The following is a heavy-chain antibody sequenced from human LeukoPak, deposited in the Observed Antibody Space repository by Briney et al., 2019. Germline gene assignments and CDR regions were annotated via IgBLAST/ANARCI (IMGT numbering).Heavy chain of an antibody. CDR2: IYSGGST. CDR1: GFTVSSNY. J-gene: IGHJ6*03. CDR3: TRLRDYGDYYYYYMDV. V-gene: IGHV3-66*04. Sequence: GGSLRLSCAASGFTVSSNYMSWVRQAPGKGLEWVSVIYSGGSTYYADSVKGRFTISRDDSKNTAYLQMNSLKTEDTAVYYCTRLRDYGDYYYYYMDVWGKGTTVTVSS. D-gene: IGHD4-17*01.